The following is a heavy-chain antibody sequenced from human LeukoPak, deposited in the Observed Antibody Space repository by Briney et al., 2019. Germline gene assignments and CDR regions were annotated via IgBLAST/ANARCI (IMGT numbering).Heavy chain of an antibody. Sequence: GGSLRLSCAASGFTFSSYAMSWVRQAPGKGLEWVSAISGSGGSTYYADSVKGRLTISRDNSKNTLYLQMNSLRAEDTAVYYCAVRQWLVRSGNYWGQGTLVTVSS. V-gene: IGHV3-23*01. D-gene: IGHD6-19*01. J-gene: IGHJ4*02. CDR3: AVRQWLVRSGNY. CDR2: ISGSGGST. CDR1: GFTFSSYA.